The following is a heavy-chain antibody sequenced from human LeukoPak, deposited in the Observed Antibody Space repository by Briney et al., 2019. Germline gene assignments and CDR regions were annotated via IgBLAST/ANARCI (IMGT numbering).Heavy chain of an antibody. Sequence: GGSLRLSCAASGFTFSSYGMHWVRQAPGKGLEWVAFIRYYGSNKYYADSVKGRFTISRDNSKTTLYLLMNSLRAEDTAVYYCALDVPAAYQLWGQGTLVTVSS. CDR3: ALDVPAAYQL. CDR2: IRYYGSNK. CDR1: GFTFSSYG. V-gene: IGHV3-30*02. J-gene: IGHJ4*02. D-gene: IGHD2-2*01.